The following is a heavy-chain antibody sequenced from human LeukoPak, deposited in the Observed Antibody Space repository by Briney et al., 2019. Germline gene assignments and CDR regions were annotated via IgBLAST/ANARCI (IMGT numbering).Heavy chain of an antibody. CDR3: ARASSIGAAGLFDS. CDR1: GFTVSSIY. Sequence: GGSLRLSCAASGFTVSSIYMNWGRQAPGERLEWGSVIYSGGTAYYADSVKGRFTISRDNSKNTLYLQMNSLRAEDTAVYYCARASSIGAAGLFDSWGQGTLVTVSS. D-gene: IGHD6-13*01. V-gene: IGHV3-53*01. J-gene: IGHJ4*02. CDR2: IYSGGTA.